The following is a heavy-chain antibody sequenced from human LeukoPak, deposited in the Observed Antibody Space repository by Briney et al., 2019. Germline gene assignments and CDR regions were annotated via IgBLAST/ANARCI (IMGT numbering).Heavy chain of an antibody. CDR2: ISGSGGST. V-gene: IGHV3-23*01. CDR1: GFTFSSYA. CDR3: AKTKEARPAAMRTTRLNWLDP. Sequence: GGSLRLSCAASGFTFSSYAMSWVRQAPGKGLEWVSAISGSGGSTYYADSVKGRFTISRDNSKNTLYLQMNSLRAEDTAVYYCAKTKEARPAAMRTTRLNWLDPWGQGTLVTVSS. J-gene: IGHJ5*02. D-gene: IGHD2-2*01.